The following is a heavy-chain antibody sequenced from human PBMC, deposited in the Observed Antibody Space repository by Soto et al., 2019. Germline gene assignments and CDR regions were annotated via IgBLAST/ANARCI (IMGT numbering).Heavy chain of an antibody. V-gene: IGHV4-34*01. Sequence: QLQQCGRGKLTPTETRSRTCAISGCSFSANLWSWLRQPPGQGLVWIGEVTLGGNTNDSPSLKSRDSMSVDAAKKQLSLEMTSVTAADTAIYYCARVSSRFWSNDHGFDPCGQGMQVAFSS. CDR2: VTLGGNT. CDR3: ARVSSRFWSNDHGFDP. CDR1: GCSFSANL. D-gene: IGHD1-1*01. J-gene: IGHJ5*02.